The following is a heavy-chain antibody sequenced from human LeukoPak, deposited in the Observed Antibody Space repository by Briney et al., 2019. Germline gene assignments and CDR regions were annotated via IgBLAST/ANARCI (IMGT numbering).Heavy chain of an antibody. CDR2: ISSSSSYI. CDR3: ARDEWVAGPYAFDI. CDR1: GFTFSSYA. Sequence: GGSLRLSCAASGFTFSSYAMSWVRQAPGKGLEWVSSISSSSSYIYYADSVKGRFTISRDNAKNSLYLQMNSLRAEDTAVYYCARDEWVAGPYAFDIWGQGTMVTVSS. J-gene: IGHJ3*02. V-gene: IGHV3-21*01. D-gene: IGHD6-19*01.